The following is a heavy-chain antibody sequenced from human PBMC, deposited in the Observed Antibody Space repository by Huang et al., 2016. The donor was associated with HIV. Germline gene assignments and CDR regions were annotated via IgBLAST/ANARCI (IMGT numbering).Heavy chain of an antibody. CDR2: IVTGNGHT. CDR3: ARNILAVTATYAFDL. CDR1: GYTFSNSG. J-gene: IGHJ3*01. Sequence: QVHLVQSGAEVKKPGASVKISCQALGYTFSNSGLHWVRQAPGQGLEWLGWIVTGNGHTQYSQSFQGRVTVTSDTSASTAYMELSNLRSEDSAIYYCARNILAVTATYAFDLWGQGTMVTVSS. V-gene: IGHV1-3*04. D-gene: IGHD2-21*02.